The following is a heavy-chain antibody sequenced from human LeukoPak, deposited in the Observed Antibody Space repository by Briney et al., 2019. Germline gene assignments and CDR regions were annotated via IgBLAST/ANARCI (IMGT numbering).Heavy chain of an antibody. CDR2: IKHDGTEK. D-gene: IGHD2-2*03. CDR3: ATFVGIVSGTYTVPGGLLV. Sequence: GGSLRLSCVASEFSPTNFWMTWVRRAPGRGLKWVANIKHDGTEKFYVDSVKGRFTISRDNAKNSLYLQMNSLRAEDTAVYYCATFVGIVSGTYTVPGGLLVWGKGTTVTVSS. V-gene: IGHV3-7*01. CDR1: EFSPTNFW. J-gene: IGHJ6*04.